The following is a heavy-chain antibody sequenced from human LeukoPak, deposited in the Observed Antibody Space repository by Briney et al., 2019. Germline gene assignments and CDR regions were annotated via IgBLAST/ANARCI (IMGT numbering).Heavy chain of an antibody. V-gene: IGHV4-34*01. CDR2: INHSGST. CDR1: GGSFSGYY. CDR3: ARTQLNAVASSGSPNYFDY. J-gene: IGHJ4*02. Sequence: SETLSLTCAVYGGSFSGYYWSWIRQPPGKGLEWIGEINHSGSTNYNPSLKSRVTISVDTSKNQFSLKLSSVTAADTAVYYCARTQLNAVASSGSPNYFDYWGQGTLVTVSS. D-gene: IGHD6-19*01.